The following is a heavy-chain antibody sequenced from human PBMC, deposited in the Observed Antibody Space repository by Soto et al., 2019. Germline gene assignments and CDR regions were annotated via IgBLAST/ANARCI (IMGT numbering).Heavy chain of an antibody. D-gene: IGHD5-12*01. J-gene: IGHJ4*02. CDR1: GYSFVSYW. V-gene: IGHV5-51*01. CDR3: ARTDGYEIEY. Sequence: GESLKISCKGSGYSFVSYWIAWVRQRPGKGLEWMGIIYPGDSDSTYSPSFQGQVTLSVDKSINTVFLQWSSLEASDTAMYYCARTDGYEIEYWGQGTQVTVSS. CDR2: IYPGDSDS.